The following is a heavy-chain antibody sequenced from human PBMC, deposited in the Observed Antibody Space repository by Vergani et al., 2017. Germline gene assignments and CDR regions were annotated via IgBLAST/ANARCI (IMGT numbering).Heavy chain of an antibody. D-gene: IGHD2-15*01. CDR2: INAGNGNT. V-gene: IGHV1-3*01. Sequence: QVQLVQSGAEVKKPGASVKVSCKASGYTFTSYAMHWVRQAPGQRLEWMGWINAGNGNTKYSQKFQGRGTITRDTSASTAYMELSSLRSEDTAVYYCAIRGAGYCSGGSCYSGYFQHWSQGTLVTVSS. CDR1: GYTFTSYA. CDR3: AIRGAGYCSGGSCYSGYFQH. J-gene: IGHJ1*01.